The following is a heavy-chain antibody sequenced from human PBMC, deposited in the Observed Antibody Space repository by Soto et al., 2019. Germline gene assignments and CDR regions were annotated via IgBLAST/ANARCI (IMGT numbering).Heavy chain of an antibody. Sequence: QITLKESGPTLVKPTQTLTLTCTFSGFSLSTSGVGVGWIRQPPGKALEWLALIYCDDDKRYSPSLKSRLTITKDTSKNQVVLTMTNMDPVDTATYYCAPEKGGYSGYDYCWFDPWGQGTLVTVSS. CDR2: IYCDDDK. V-gene: IGHV2-5*02. CDR3: APEKGGYSGYDYCWFDP. CDR1: GFSLSTSGVG. D-gene: IGHD5-12*01. J-gene: IGHJ5*02.